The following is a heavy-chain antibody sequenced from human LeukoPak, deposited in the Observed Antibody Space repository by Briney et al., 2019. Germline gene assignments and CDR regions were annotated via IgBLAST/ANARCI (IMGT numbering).Heavy chain of an antibody. Sequence: ASVTVSCTASGYTFTGYDMHWVRQAPGQGLEWMGWINPNSGGTNYAQKFKGRVTMTRDTSISTAYMELSRLRSDDTAVYYCARLAGTGYCSGGSCYSGYYYYYYMDVWGKGTTVTVSS. D-gene: IGHD2-15*01. CDR3: ARLAGTGYCSGGSCYSGYYYYYYMDV. CDR2: INPNSGGT. CDR1: GYTFTGYD. J-gene: IGHJ6*03. V-gene: IGHV1-2*02.